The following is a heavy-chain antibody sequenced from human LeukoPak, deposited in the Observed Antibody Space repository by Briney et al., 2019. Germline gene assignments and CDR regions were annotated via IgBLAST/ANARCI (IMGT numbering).Heavy chain of an antibody. CDR3: AGLRGSGYWFDP. CDR2: INHSGST. Sequence: SETLSLTCAVYSGSFSGYYWSWIRQPPGKGLEWIGEINHSGSTNYNPSLKSRVTISVDTSKNQFSLKLSSVTAADTAVYYCAGLRGSGYWFDPWGQGTLVTVSS. J-gene: IGHJ5*02. CDR1: SGSFSGYY. V-gene: IGHV4-34*01.